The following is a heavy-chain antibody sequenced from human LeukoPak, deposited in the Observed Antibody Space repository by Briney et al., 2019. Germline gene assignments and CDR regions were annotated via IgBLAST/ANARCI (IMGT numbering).Heavy chain of an antibody. D-gene: IGHD6-19*01. Sequence: GGSLRLSCAASGFTFSDHYMSWIRQAPGKGLEWVSYIGSSSSYTNYADSVKGRFTISRDSAKNSLFLQMNSLRAEDTAVYYCARVGYSSGWTLDYWGQGTLVTVSS. CDR3: ARVGYSSGWTLDY. V-gene: IGHV3-11*05. J-gene: IGHJ4*02. CDR1: GFTFSDHY. CDR2: IGSSSSYT.